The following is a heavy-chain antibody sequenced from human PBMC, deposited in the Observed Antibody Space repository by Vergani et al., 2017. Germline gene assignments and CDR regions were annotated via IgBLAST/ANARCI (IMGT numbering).Heavy chain of an antibody. CDR2: IIPIFGTA. V-gene: IGHV1-69*01. J-gene: IGHJ4*02. CDR1: GGTFSSYA. CDR3: ARPHGDILPPDPRRLDY. Sequence: QVQLVQSGAEVKKPGSSVKVSCKASGGTFSSYAISWVRQAPGQGLEWMGGIIPIFGTANYAQKFQGRVTITADESTSTAYMELSSLRSEDTAVYYCARPHGDILPPDPRRLDYWGQGILVTVSS.